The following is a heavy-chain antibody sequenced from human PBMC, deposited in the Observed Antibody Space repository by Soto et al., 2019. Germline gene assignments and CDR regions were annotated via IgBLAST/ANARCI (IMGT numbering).Heavy chain of an antibody. V-gene: IGHV3-21*01. Sequence: EVQLVESGGGLVKPGGSLRLSCAASGFTFSSYSMNWVRQAPGKGLEWVSSISSSSSYIYYADSVKGRFTISRDNAKNSLYLQMNSLRAEDTAVYYCARDSYDSSRYYSIFDYWGQGTLVTVSS. J-gene: IGHJ4*02. CDR1: GFTFSSYS. CDR3: ARDSYDSSRYYSIFDY. D-gene: IGHD3-22*01. CDR2: ISSSSSYI.